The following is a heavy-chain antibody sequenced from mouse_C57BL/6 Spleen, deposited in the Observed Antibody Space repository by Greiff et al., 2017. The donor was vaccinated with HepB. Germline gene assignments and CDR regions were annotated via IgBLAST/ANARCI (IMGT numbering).Heavy chain of an antibody. CDR2: INPYNGGT. Sequence: EVQLQQSGPVLVKPGASVKMSCKASGYTFTDYYMNWVKQSHGKSLEWIGVINPYNGGTSYNQKFKGKATLTVDKSSSTAYMELNSLTSEDSAVYYCAREYYGSSYDFDYWGQGTTLTVSS. CDR1: GYTFTDYY. J-gene: IGHJ2*01. D-gene: IGHD1-1*01. V-gene: IGHV1-19*01. CDR3: AREYYGSSYDFDY.